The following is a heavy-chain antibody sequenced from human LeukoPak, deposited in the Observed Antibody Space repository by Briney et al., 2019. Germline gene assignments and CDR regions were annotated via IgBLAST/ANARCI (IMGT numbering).Heavy chain of an antibody. CDR1: GFTFSSYA. D-gene: IGHD3-10*01. J-gene: IGHJ1*01. Sequence: GGSLRLSCAASGFTFSSYAMSWVRQAPGKGLEWVSAISGSGGSTYYADSVKGRFTISRDNSENTLYLQMNSLRAEDTAVYYCAKAYYGSGSYYAEYFQHWGQGTLVTVSS. CDR3: AKAYYGSGSYYAEYFQH. V-gene: IGHV3-23*01. CDR2: ISGSGGST.